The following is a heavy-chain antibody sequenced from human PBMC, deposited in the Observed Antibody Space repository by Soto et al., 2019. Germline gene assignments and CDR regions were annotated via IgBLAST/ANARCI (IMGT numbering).Heavy chain of an antibody. Sequence: SVKVSCKASGYRFTTHYIDGVRQSPLQWREWMGRMNVGTGGTTYAHKFQGRVTMTRDTSIRTAYLEVSSVKSDDTAMYYCARDGNFALRGYSFGFDFWGQGTLVTVSS. CDR3: ARDGNFALRGYSFGFDF. CDR2: MNVGTGGT. V-gene: IGHV1-2*06. J-gene: IGHJ4*02. CDR1: GYRFTTHY. D-gene: IGHD5-18*01.